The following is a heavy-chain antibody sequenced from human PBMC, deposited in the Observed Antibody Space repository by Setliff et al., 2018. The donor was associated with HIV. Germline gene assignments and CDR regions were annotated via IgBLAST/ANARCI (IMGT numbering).Heavy chain of an antibody. D-gene: IGHD2-21*02. CDR1: GFSLNIAW. CDR2: IKNKAAGETT. Sequence: PGGSLRLSCAASGFSLNIAWMNWVRQAPGKGLEWIGRIKNKAAGETTEYAAPVKDRFIISRDDSKNMLYLQMNSLKTEDTALYYCATGNCGGDCYLNYWGLGTLVTVSS. J-gene: IGHJ4*02. CDR3: ATGNCGGDCYLNY. V-gene: IGHV3-15*07.